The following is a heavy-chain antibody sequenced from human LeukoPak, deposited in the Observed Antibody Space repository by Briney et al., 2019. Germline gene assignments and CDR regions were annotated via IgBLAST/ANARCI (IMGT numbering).Heavy chain of an antibody. D-gene: IGHD1-26*01. V-gene: IGHV1-69*13. CDR3: ARDSGGSNAFDI. CDR2: IIPIFGTA. Sequence: SVKVSCKASGGAFSSYAISWVRQAPGQGLEWMGGIIPIFGTANYAQKFQGRVTITADESTSTAYMELSSLRSEDTAVYYCARDSGGSNAFDIWGQGTTVTVSS. CDR1: GGAFSSYA. J-gene: IGHJ3*02.